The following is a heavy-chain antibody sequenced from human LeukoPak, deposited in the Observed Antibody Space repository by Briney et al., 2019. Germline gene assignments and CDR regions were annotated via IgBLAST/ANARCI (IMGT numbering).Heavy chain of an antibody. Sequence: SETLSLTCTVSGGSISSSYWSWIRQPPGKGLEWIGYIYYSGSTNYNPSLKSRVTISVDTSKNQFSLKLSSVTAADTAVYYCARGVNDFWSGRGENNWFDPWGQGTLVTVSS. J-gene: IGHJ5*02. V-gene: IGHV4-59*01. D-gene: IGHD3-3*01. CDR3: ARGVNDFWSGRGENNWFDP. CDR1: GGSISSSY. CDR2: IYYSGST.